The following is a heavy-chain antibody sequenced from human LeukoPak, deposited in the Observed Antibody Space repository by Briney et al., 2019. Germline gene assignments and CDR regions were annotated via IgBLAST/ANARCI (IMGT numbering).Heavy chain of an antibody. CDR1: GYTFTGCY. CDR2: INPNSGGT. CDR3: ARDTPRPVPRGFEY. J-gene: IGHJ4*02. V-gene: IGHV1-2*02. Sequence: ASVKVSCKASGYTFTGCYMHWVRQAPGQGLEWMGWINPNSGGTNYAQKFQGRVTMTRDTSISTAYMELSRLRSDDTAVYYCARDTPRPVPRGFEYWGQGTLVTVSS.